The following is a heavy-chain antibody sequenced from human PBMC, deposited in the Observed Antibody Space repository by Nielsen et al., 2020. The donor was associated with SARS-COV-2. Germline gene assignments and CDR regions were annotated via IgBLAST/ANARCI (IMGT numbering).Heavy chain of an antibody. D-gene: IGHD2-2*02. Sequence: WIRQPPGKGLEWVSYISSSSSYTKYADSVKGRFTISRDNAKNSLYLQMNSLRAEDTAVYYCARVNCSSTSCYTYYYYYMDVWGKGTTVTVSS. V-gene: IGHV3-11*06. CDR2: ISSSSSYT. CDR3: ARVNCSSTSCYTYYYYYMDV. J-gene: IGHJ6*03.